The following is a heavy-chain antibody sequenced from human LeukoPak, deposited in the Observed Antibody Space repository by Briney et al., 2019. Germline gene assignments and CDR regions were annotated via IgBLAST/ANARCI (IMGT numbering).Heavy chain of an antibody. D-gene: IGHD1-1*01. V-gene: IGHV1-46*01. CDR2: INPSGGST. Sequence: GASVKVSCKASGYTFTSYYMHWVRQAPGQGLEWMGIINPSGGSTSYAQKFQGRVTMTRDMPTSTVYMELSSLRSEDTAVYYCARDRSWNDGESPQNAFDIWGQGTMVTVSS. CDR1: GYTFTSYY. J-gene: IGHJ3*02. CDR3: ARDRSWNDGESPQNAFDI.